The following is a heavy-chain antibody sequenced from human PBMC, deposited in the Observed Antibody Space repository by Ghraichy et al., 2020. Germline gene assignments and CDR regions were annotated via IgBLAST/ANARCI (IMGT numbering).Heavy chain of an antibody. D-gene: IGHD3-10*01. CDR3: ASGVLGSYYSPYYYYGMDV. CDR2: ISGSGGST. V-gene: IGHV3-23*01. Sequence: GGSLRLSCAASGFTFSSYAMRWVRQAPGKGLEWVSGISGSGGSTNYADSVKGRFTISRDNSKNTLFLQMNSLRAEDTAVYYCASGVLGSYYSPYYYYGMDVWGQGTTVTVSS. CDR1: GFTFSSYA. J-gene: IGHJ6*02.